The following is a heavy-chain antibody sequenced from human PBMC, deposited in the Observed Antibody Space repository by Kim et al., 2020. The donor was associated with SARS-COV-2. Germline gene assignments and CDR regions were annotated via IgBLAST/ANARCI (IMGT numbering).Heavy chain of an antibody. CDR1: GFTFSSYW. J-gene: IGHJ3*02. D-gene: IGHD6-19*01. Sequence: GGSLRLSCAASGFTFSSYWMSWVRQAPGKGLEWVANIKQDGSEKYYVDSVKGRFTISRDNAKNSLYLQMNSLRAEDTAVYYCAKSWGQWLATGYAFDIWGQGTMVTVSS. V-gene: IGHV3-7*03. CDR3: AKSWGQWLATGYAFDI. CDR2: IKQDGSEK.